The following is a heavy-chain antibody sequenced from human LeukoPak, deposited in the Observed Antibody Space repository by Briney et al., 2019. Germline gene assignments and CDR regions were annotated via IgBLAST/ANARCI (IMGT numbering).Heavy chain of an antibody. D-gene: IGHD1-7*01. CDR1: GVTVSSNY. Sequence: GGSLRLSCAASGVTVSSNYMSWVRQAPGKGLEWVSVIYSGGSTYYADSVKGRFTISRDNSKNTLYLQMNSLRAEDTAVYYCARDNQKLLGFDYWGQGTLVTVSS. CDR2: IYSGGST. J-gene: IGHJ4*02. V-gene: IGHV3-66*01. CDR3: ARDNQKLLGFDY.